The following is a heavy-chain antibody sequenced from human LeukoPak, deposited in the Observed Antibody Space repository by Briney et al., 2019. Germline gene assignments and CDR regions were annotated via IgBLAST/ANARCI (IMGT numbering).Heavy chain of an antibody. D-gene: IGHD2-21*02. CDR1: GGSITSYY. V-gene: IGHV4-4*07. CDR3: ARDLKIECGGDCQRVDAFDI. CDR2: IYSSGST. Sequence: SETLSLTCTISGGSITSYYWSWIRQPAGKGPEWIGRIYSSGSTNYNPSLKSRVTMSIDSSKNQFSLRLTSVTAADTAVYYCARDLKIECGGDCQRVDAFDIWGQGTMVTVSS. J-gene: IGHJ3*02.